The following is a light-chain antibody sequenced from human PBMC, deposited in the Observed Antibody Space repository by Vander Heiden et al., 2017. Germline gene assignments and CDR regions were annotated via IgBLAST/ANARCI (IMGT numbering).Light chain of an antibody. CDR2: KAS. V-gene: IGKV1-5*03. CDR3: QRDNSYPHT. J-gene: IGKJ4*01. Sequence: DIQMTQSPSTLSASVGDRVTITCRASQSISSWLAWYQQKPGKAPKLLIYKASSLESGVPSRFSGSGSGTEFTLTISSLQPDDFATYYCQRDNSYPHTFGGGTKVEIK. CDR1: QSISSW.